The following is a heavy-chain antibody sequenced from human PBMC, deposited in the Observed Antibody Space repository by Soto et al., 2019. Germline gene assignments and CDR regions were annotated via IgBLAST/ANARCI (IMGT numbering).Heavy chain of an antibody. CDR1: GFTFSSYA. CDR3: AKDREDCSSTSCDVPEYFQH. D-gene: IGHD2-2*01. Sequence: EVQLLESGGGLVQPGGSLRLSCAASGFTFSSYAMSWVRQAPGKGLEWVSAISGSGGSTYYADSVKGRFTISRDNSKNTLYLQMNSLRAEDTAVYYCAKDREDCSSTSCDVPEYFQHWGQGTLVTVSS. J-gene: IGHJ1*01. CDR2: ISGSGGST. V-gene: IGHV3-23*01.